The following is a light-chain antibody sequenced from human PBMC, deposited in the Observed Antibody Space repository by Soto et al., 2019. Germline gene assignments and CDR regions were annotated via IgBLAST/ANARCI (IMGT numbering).Light chain of an antibody. CDR2: DTS. J-gene: IGKJ5*01. CDR1: QSIISTY. Sequence: EIVSTQTPGTQTLPPGERAPLSCRASQSIISTYLAWYQQNTGQAPRHLLSDTSSRATDIPDRFCGSGSGAAVTLTTSRLEPQDFAVYYCQQYGNSSVTFGQGTRVE. V-gene: IGKV3-20*01. CDR3: QQYGNSSVT.